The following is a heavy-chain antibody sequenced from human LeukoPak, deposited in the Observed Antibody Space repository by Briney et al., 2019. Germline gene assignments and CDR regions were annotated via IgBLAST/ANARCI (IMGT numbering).Heavy chain of an antibody. V-gene: IGHV3-23*01. D-gene: IGHD3-16*01. CDR1: GFTFSSYA. CDR3: VSRPRGTYYFEY. Sequence: PGGSLRLSCAASGFTFSSYAVTWVRQAPGKGLEWVSTISGSGGSTYYADSVKGRFTISRDNSKNSVYLQMNTLRDEDTAVYYCVSRPRGTYYFEYWGQGTLVTASS. J-gene: IGHJ4*02. CDR2: ISGSGGST.